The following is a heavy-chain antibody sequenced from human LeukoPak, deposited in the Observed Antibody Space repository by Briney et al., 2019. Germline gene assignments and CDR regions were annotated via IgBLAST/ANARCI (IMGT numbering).Heavy chain of an antibody. Sequence: GASVKVSCKASLDTSIGFAFYWVRDAPGQGLEWMGRIIPIFPIVNYAQNFQGRLTITADMSTNTVHMELSSLISEDTAVYYCATTPPGYSYSNHFYYLDVWGKGTTVTVSS. J-gene: IGHJ6*03. V-gene: IGHV1-69*04. D-gene: IGHD3-10*01. CDR2: IIPIFPIV. CDR1: LDTSIGFA. CDR3: ATTPPGYSYSNHFYYLDV.